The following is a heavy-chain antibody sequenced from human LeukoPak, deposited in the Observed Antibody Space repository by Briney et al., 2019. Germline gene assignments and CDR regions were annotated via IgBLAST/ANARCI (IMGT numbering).Heavy chain of an antibody. CDR1: GFTFSSYS. CDR2: ISSSSSTI. D-gene: IGHD3-16*01. Sequence: PGGSLRLSCAASGFTFSSYSMNWVRQAPGKGLEWVPYISSSSSTIYYADSVKGRFTISRDNAKNSLYLQMNSLRAKDTAVYYCARDRDYVWGSYYGPDYWGQGTLVTVSS. CDR3: ARDRDYVWGSYYGPDY. J-gene: IGHJ4*02. V-gene: IGHV3-48*01.